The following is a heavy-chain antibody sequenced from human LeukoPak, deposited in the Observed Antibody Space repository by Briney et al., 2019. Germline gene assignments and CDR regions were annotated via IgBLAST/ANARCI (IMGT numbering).Heavy chain of an antibody. D-gene: IGHD2-2*01. CDR2: IIPILGIA. CDR3: ARDTTAAIPFDY. V-gene: IGHV1-69*04. Sequence: SVKVSCKASGGTFSSYAISWVRQAPGQGLEWMGRIIPILGIANYAQKFQGGVTITADKSTSTAYMELSSLRSEDTAVYYCARDTTAAIPFDYWGQGTLVTVSS. CDR1: GGTFSSYA. J-gene: IGHJ4*02.